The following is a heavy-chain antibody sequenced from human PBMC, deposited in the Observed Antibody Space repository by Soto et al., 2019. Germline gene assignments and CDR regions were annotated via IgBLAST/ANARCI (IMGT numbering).Heavy chain of an antibody. J-gene: IGHJ6*02. D-gene: IGHD2-15*01. CDR2: IYYSGST. V-gene: IGHV4-30-4*01. CDR1: GGAISSGDYY. Sequence: PSETLSLTCTVSGGAISSGDYYFICIRQRPGKGLELIGYIYYSGSTYYNPSLKSRVTISVDTSKNQFSLKLSSVTAADTAVYYCARDRFRNGGYCSGGSCYPAYGMDVWGQGTTVTVSS. CDR3: ARDRFRNGGYCSGGSCYPAYGMDV.